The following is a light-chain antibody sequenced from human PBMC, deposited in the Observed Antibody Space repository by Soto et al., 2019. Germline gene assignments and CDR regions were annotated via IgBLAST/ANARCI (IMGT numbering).Light chain of an antibody. J-gene: IGKJ1*01. V-gene: IGKV1-39*01. CDR3: QQSYSIPTWT. CDR1: QSISSY. CDR2: AAS. Sequence: VQMTQSPTSLSASVGDRVTITCRASQSISSYLNWYQQKPGKAPKLLIYAASSLQSGVPSRFSGSGSWTDFTLTISSLQPEDFATYYCQQSYSIPTWTFGQGTKVDTK.